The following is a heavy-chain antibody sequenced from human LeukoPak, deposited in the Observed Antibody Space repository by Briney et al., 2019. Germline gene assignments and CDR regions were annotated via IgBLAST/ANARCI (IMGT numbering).Heavy chain of an antibody. Sequence: SETLSLTCTVSGGSISSSSYYWGWIRQPPGKGLEGIGSIYYSGSTYYNPSLKSRVTISVDTSKNQFSLKLSSVTAADTAVYYCARRDIGYSGLRIYDWGLTDYFDYWGQGTLVTVSS. CDR3: ARRDIGYSGLRIYDWGLTDYFDY. J-gene: IGHJ4*02. V-gene: IGHV4-39*01. CDR1: GGSISSSSYY. CDR2: IYYSGST. D-gene: IGHD5-12*01.